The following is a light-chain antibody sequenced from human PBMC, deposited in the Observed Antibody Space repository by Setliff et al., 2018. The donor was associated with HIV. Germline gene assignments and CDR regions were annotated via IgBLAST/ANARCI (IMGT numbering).Light chain of an antibody. V-gene: IGLV2-23*01. Sequence: QSALTQPASVSGSPGQSITISCTGTSSDVGGYNYVSWYQQHPGKAPKLMIYEGSKRPSGVSNRFFGSKSGYTASLTISGLQAEDEADYYCCSYAGSTLYVFGTGTKVTVL. J-gene: IGLJ1*01. CDR2: EGS. CDR1: SSDVGGYNY. CDR3: CSYAGSTLYV.